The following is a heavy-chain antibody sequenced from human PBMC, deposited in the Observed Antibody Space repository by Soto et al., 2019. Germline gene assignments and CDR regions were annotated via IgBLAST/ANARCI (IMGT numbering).Heavy chain of an antibody. CDR1: GDSVSSNSAG. CDR3: ARGEQYSGRIFDY. Sequence: SQTLSLTCAITGDSVSSNSAGWSWVRQSPSRGLEWLGGAYYRSKWYYEYAVSVRGRITINPDTSKNQYSLQLNSVTPEDTAVYFCARGEQYSGRIFDYWGQATLVTVSS. J-gene: IGHJ4*01. D-gene: IGHD1-26*01. V-gene: IGHV6-1*01. CDR2: AYYRSKWYY.